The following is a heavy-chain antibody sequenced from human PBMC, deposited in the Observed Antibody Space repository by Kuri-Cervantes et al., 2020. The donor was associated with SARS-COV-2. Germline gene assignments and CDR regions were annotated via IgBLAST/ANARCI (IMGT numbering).Heavy chain of an antibody. J-gene: IGHJ6*03. V-gene: IGHV4-4*07. Sequence: GSLRLSCTVSGGSISSYYWSWIRQPAGKGLEWIGRIYTSGSTNYNPSLKSRVTMSVDTSKNQFSLKLSSVTAADTAVYYCARNSGYSSGWFYYYYYMDVWGKGTTVTVSS. CDR3: ARNSGYSSGWFYYYYYMDV. D-gene: IGHD6-19*01. CDR1: GGSISSYY. CDR2: IYTSGST.